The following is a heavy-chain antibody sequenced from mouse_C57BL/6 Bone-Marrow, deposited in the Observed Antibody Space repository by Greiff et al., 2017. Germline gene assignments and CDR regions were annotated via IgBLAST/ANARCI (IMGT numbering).Heavy chain of an antibody. CDR2: ISDGGSYT. V-gene: IGHV5-4*01. CDR3: ARDDVSFDY. J-gene: IGHJ2*01. D-gene: IGHD2-3*01. Sequence: EVKLVESGGGLVKPGGSLKLSCAASGFTFSSYAMSWVRQTPEKRLEWVATISDGGSYTYYPDNVKGRFTISRDKAKNNLYLQMSHLKAEDTAMYYCARDDVSFDYWGQGTTLTVSS. CDR1: GFTFSSYA.